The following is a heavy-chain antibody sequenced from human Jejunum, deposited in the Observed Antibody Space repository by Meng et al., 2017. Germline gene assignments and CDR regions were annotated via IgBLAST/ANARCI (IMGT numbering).Heavy chain of an antibody. CDR3: ARDRRYSSSWYAGNEY. CDR1: GFTFDDYG. J-gene: IGHJ4*02. Sequence: GGSLRLSCVASGFTFDDYGMSWVRQAPGKGLEWVSNINWNGGSTGYADSVKGRFTISRDNAKNSLHLQMNSLRVEDTAFYYCARDRRYSSSWYAGNEYWGQGTRVTSYS. V-gene: IGHV3-20*04. D-gene: IGHD6-13*01. CDR2: INWNGGST.